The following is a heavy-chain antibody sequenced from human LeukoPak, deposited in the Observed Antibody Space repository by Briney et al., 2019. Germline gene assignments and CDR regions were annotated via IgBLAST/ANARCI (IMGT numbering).Heavy chain of an antibody. Sequence: SETLSVTCAVYGGSFSGYYWSWIRQPPGKGLEWIGEINHSGSTNYNPSLKSRVTISVDTSKNQFSLKLSSVTAADTAVYYCARYIAARQKGWFDPWGQGTLVTVSS. CDR2: INHSGST. CDR3: ARYIAARQKGWFDP. D-gene: IGHD6-6*01. V-gene: IGHV4-34*01. J-gene: IGHJ5*02. CDR1: GGSFSGYY.